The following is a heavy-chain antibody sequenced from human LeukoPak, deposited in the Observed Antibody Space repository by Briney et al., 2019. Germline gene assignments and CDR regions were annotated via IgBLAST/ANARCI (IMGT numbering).Heavy chain of an antibody. D-gene: IGHD2-15*01. Sequence: GGSLRLSCAASGFTVSSNYMSWVRQAPGEGLEWVSVIYSGGSTYYADPVKGRFTISRDNSKNTLYLQMNSLRAEDTAVYYCARTPPQEGYCSGGSCYGFDYWGQGTLVTVSS. CDR1: GFTVSSNY. J-gene: IGHJ4*02. CDR3: ARTPPQEGYCSGGSCYGFDY. CDR2: IYSGGST. V-gene: IGHV3-53*01.